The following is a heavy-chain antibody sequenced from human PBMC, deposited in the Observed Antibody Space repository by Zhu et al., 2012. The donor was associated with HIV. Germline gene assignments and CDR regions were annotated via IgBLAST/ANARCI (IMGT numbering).Heavy chain of an antibody. Sequence: QVQLQQWGAGLLKPSETLSLTCAVYGGSFSGYYWSWIRQPPGKGLEWIGEINHSGSTNYNPSLKSRLTMSVDTSKNQFSLKLSSVTAADTAVYYCASSFTMVRESSEAGYYFDYVGPGNPGPPSPQ. CDR1: GGSFSGYY. V-gene: IGHV4-34*01. D-gene: IGHD3-10*01. J-gene: IGHJ4*02. CDR2: INHSGST. CDR3: ASSFTMVRESSEAGYYFDY.